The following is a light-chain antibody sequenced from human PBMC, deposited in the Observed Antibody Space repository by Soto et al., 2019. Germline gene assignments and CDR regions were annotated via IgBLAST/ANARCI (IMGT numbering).Light chain of an antibody. V-gene: IGLV2-8*01. CDR2: EVS. CDR3: SSYAGSTNSPYV. J-gene: IGLJ1*01. CDR1: SSNVGGYNY. Sequence: QSVLTQPPSASGSPGQSVTISCTGTSSNVGGYNYVSWYQQHPGKAPKLMIYEVSKRPSGVPDRFSGSKSGNTASLTVSGLQAEDEADYYCSSYAGSTNSPYVFGTGTKVTVL.